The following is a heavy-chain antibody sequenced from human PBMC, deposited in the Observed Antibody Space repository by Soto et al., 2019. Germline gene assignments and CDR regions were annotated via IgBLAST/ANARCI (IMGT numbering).Heavy chain of an antibody. J-gene: IGHJ4*02. CDR1: GFTFSSYA. V-gene: IGHV3-30-3*01. D-gene: IGHD6-19*01. CDR3: ARELEVAGPFDY. CDR2: ISYDGSNK. Sequence: QVQLVESGGGVVQPGRSLRLSCAASGFTFSSYAMHWVRQAPGKGLEWVAVISYDGSNKYYADSVKGRFTISRDNSKNTLYLQMNSLRAEDTAVYYCARELEVAGPFDYWGQGTLVTVSS.